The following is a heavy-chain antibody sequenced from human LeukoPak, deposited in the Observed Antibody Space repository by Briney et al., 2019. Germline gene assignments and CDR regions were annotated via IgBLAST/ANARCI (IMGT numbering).Heavy chain of an antibody. Sequence: SETLSLTCTVSGGSISSSSYYCSWIRQPPGKGLEWIGEINHSGSTNYNPSLKSRVTISVDTSKNQFSLKLSSVTAADTAVYYCARGSDGDLDYWGQGTLVTVSS. V-gene: IGHV4-39*07. CDR1: GGSISSSSYY. CDR3: ARGSDGDLDY. D-gene: IGHD4-17*01. J-gene: IGHJ4*02. CDR2: INHSGST.